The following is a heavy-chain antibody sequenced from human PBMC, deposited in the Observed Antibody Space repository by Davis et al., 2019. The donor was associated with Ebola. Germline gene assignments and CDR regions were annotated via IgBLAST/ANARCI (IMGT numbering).Heavy chain of an antibody. CDR3: ARAEYCGGDCYPFDY. D-gene: IGHD2-21*02. CDR1: GFTFRSYS. J-gene: IGHJ4*02. V-gene: IGHV3-48*02. Sequence: GSLKLSCASSGFTFRSYSMNWVRQAPGKRLEWVSYISSSSSTIYYADSVKGRFTISRDNAKNSLYLQMNSLRDEDTAVYYCARAEYCGGDCYPFDYWGQGTLVTVSP. CDR2: ISSSSSTI.